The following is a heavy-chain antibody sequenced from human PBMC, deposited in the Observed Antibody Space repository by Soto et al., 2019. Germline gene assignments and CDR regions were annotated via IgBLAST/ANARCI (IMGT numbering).Heavy chain of an antibody. CDR1: GYTFTSYG. CDR2: ISAYNGNT. CDR3: ARSIVVVVAASYYYYYMDV. J-gene: IGHJ6*03. V-gene: IGHV1-18*01. Sequence: QVQLVQSGAEVKKPGASVKVSCKASGYTFTSYGISWVRQAPGQGLEWMGWISAYNGNTNYAHKRQGRVTMTTDTSTSTAYMELRSLRSDDTAVYYCARSIVVVVAASYYYYYMDVWGKGTTVTVSS. D-gene: IGHD2-15*01.